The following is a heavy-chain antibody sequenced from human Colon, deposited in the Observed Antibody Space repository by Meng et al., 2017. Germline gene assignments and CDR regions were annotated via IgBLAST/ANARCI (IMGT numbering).Heavy chain of an antibody. V-gene: IGHV4-39*07. CDR3: ERRRIGHYGSGITPIDY. J-gene: IGHJ4*02. CDR2: VDKSGNT. CDR1: GSSISITNYY. Sequence: SETLSLTCTVSGSSISITNYYWGWIRQPPGTGLEWIGTVDKSGNTYYNPSLKSRVTISIDTSRNQFSLELSSVTAADTAVYYCERRRIGHYGSGITPIDYWGQGTLVTVSS. D-gene: IGHD3-10*01.